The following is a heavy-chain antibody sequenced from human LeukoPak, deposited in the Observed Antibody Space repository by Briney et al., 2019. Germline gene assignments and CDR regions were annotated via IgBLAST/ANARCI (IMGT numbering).Heavy chain of an antibody. Sequence: GGSLRLSCAASGFIFNDYAMHWVRQAPGKGLEWVSGISWDRGTIVYADSVKGRFTISRDNAGNSLYLQMNSLRLEDMAFYYCAAKKRGSSNFDYWGQGTLVTVSS. CDR3: AAKKRGSSNFDY. V-gene: IGHV3-9*03. CDR1: GFIFNDYA. J-gene: IGHJ4*02. CDR2: ISWDRGTI. D-gene: IGHD3-16*01.